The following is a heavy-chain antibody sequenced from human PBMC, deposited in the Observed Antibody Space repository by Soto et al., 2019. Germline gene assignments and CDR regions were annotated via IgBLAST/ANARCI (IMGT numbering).Heavy chain of an antibody. CDR3: AKKRYSSSGYFDY. V-gene: IGHV3-30*18. CDR1: GFTFSSYG. D-gene: IGHD6-13*01. J-gene: IGHJ4*02. CDR2: ISYDGSNK. Sequence: PGGSLRLSCAASGFTFSSYGMHWVRQAPGKGLEWVAVISYDGSNKYYADSVKGRFTISRDNSKNTLYLQMNSLRAEDTAVYYCAKKRYSSSGYFDYWGQGTPVTVSS.